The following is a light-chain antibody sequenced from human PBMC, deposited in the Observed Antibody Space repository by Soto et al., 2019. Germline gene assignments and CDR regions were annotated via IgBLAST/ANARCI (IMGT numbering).Light chain of an antibody. Sequence: QAVVTQSPSASASLGASVKLTCTLSSGHSSYAIAWHQQQPEKGPRYLMKPNSDGSHSKGDGIPDRFSGSSSGAERYLTISSLQCEDEADYYCQSWGTGIHVVFGGGTKVTVL. CDR3: QSWGTGIHVV. CDR2: PNSDGSH. J-gene: IGLJ2*01. CDR1: SGHSSYA. V-gene: IGLV4-69*01.